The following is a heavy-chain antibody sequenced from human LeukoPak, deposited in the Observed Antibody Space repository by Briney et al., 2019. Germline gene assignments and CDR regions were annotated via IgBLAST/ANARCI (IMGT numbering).Heavy chain of an antibody. CDR3: ARVSRFGGHGFDY. CDR2: INPNSGGT. J-gene: IGHJ4*02. D-gene: IGHD3-10*01. CDR1: GYTFTGYY. V-gene: IGHV1-2*02. Sequence: ASVKVSCKASGYTFTGYYMHWVRQAPGQGLERMGWINPNSGGTNYAQKFQGRVTMTRDTSISTAYMELSRLRSDDTAVYYCARVSRFGGHGFDYWGQGTLVTVSS.